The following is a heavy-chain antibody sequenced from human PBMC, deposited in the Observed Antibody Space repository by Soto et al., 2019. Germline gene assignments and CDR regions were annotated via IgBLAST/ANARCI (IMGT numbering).Heavy chain of an antibody. Sequence: QVQLQEAGPGLVKASETLSLTCTVSGITINSGTYHWTWIRQHPGRGLEWIGYIYCSGNSYCNTSAKSGVTISVDRSKNQFSLGLTSVTAADTAVYYCAGGPRGVPNWFDPWGQGTLVTVSS. CDR3: AGGPRGVPNWFDP. CDR2: IYCSGNS. J-gene: IGHJ5*02. CDR1: GITINSGTYH. V-gene: IGHV4-31*03. D-gene: IGHD2-2*01.